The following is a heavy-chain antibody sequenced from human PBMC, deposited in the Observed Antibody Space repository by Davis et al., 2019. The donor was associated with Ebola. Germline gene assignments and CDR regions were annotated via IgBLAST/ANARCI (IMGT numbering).Heavy chain of an antibody. CDR2: IYYSGNT. V-gene: IGHV4-59*08. D-gene: IGHD6-13*01. J-gene: IGHJ3*01. Sequence: GSLRLSCTVSGGSISSYYWSWIRQPPGKGLEWIGYIYYSGNTYYNPSLESRVTISIDTSKNQFSLKLSSLTAADTAFYYCASPRRTATVNDAFDFWGQVTMVTVSS. CDR1: GGSISSYY. CDR3: ASPRRTATVNDAFDF.